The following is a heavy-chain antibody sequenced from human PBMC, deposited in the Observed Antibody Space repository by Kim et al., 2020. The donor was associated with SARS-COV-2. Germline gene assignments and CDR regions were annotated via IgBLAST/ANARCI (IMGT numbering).Heavy chain of an antibody. J-gene: IGHJ4*02. Sequence: GGSLRLSCAASGFTFSSYEMNWVRQAPGKGLEWVSYISSSGSTIYYADSVKGRFTISRDNAKNSLYLQMNSLRAEDTAVYYCASRIAAAGLDYWGQGTLVTVSS. CDR3: ASRIAAAGLDY. D-gene: IGHD6-13*01. CDR1: GFTFSSYE. V-gene: IGHV3-48*03. CDR2: ISSSGSTI.